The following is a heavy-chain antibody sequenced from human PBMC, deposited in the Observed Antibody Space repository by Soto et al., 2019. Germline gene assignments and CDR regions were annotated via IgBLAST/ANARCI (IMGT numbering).Heavy chain of an antibody. J-gene: IGHJ3*02. CDR3: ARGYCTNGVCFFNAFDI. CDR1: GDSVSSNSAA. CDR2: TYYRSKWYN. D-gene: IGHD2-8*01. Sequence: SQTLSLTCAISGDSVSSNSAAWNWIRQSPSRGLEWLGRTYYRSKWYNDYAVSVKSRITINPDTSKNQFSLQLNSVTPEDTAVYYCARGYCTNGVCFFNAFDIWGQGTMVTV. V-gene: IGHV6-1*01.